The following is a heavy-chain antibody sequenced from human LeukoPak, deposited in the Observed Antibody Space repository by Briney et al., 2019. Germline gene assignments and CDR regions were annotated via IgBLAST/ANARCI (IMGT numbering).Heavy chain of an antibody. CDR1: GGSISGYY. Sequence: SETLSLTCSVSGGSISGYYWSWVRQPTGKGLEWLGRIYTSGSTNYNPSLKSRVTMSLDTSKNQFSLGLSSVTAADTAVYYCARGGDYGWFDPWGQGTLVTVSS. CDR2: IYTSGST. V-gene: IGHV4-4*07. J-gene: IGHJ5*02. CDR3: ARGGDYGWFDP. D-gene: IGHD4-17*01.